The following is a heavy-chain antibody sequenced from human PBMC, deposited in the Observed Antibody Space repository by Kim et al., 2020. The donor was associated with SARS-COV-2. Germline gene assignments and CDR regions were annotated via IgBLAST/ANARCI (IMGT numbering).Heavy chain of an antibody. CDR1: EFNFSRRA. J-gene: IGHJ5*01. CDR3: ARNTDSCGYAAFYS. CDR2: VNNNDNP. D-gene: IGHD3-22*01. Sequence: GGSLRLSCAASEFNFSRRAMSWVRQVPGKGLEWIASVNNNDNPYYADSVRGRFTISRDITKDTLFLQMNSLRADDTALYYCARNTDSCGYAAFYSWG. V-gene: IGHV3-23*05.